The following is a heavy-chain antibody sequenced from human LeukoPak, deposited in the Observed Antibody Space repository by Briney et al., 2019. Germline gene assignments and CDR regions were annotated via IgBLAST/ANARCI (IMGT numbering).Heavy chain of an antibody. V-gene: IGHV1-8*02. CDR1: GYTFTSYD. D-gene: IGHD3-10*01. CDR2: MNPNSGNT. CDR3: ARGHYGSGSYYIDY. J-gene: IGHJ4*02. Sequence: ASVKVSCKASGYTFTSYDINWVRQATGQGLEWMGWMNPNSGNTGYAQKFQGRVTMPRNTSISTAYMELSSLRSEDTAVYYCARGHYGSGSYYIDYWGQGTLVTVSS.